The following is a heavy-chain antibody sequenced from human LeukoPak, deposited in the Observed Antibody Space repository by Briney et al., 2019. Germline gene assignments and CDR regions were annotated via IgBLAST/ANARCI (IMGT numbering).Heavy chain of an antibody. CDR2: ISAYNGNT. CDR3: ASHYGDYDDWDFWFDP. Sequence: ASVKVSCKASGYTFTSYGISWVRQAPGQGLEWMGWISAYNGNTNYAQKLQGRVTMTTDTSTSTAYMELRSLRSDDTAVYYCASHYGDYDDWDFWFDPWGQGTLVTVSS. V-gene: IGHV1-18*04. CDR1: GYTFTSYG. D-gene: IGHD4-17*01. J-gene: IGHJ5*02.